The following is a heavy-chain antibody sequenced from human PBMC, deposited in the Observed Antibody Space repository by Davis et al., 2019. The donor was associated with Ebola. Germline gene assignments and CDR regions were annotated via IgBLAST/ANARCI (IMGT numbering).Heavy chain of an antibody. CDR1: GFTFSSYS. D-gene: IGHD5-12*01. CDR2: ISSSSSYI. J-gene: IGHJ4*02. CDR3: AVGKGYSGYADY. Sequence: PGGSLRLSCAASGFTFSSYSMNWVRQAPGKGLEWVSSISSSSSYIYYADSVKGRFTISRDNAKNSLYLQMNSLRAEDTAVYYCAVGKGYSGYADYWGQGTLVTVSS. V-gene: IGHV3-21*01.